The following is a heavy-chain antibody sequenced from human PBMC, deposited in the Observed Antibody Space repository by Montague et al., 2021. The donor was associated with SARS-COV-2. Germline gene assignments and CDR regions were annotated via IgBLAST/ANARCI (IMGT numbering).Heavy chain of an antibody. J-gene: IGHJ4*02. CDR3: ATLSSSITIFGVVQGYYFDD. V-gene: IGHV4-39*01. D-gene: IGHD3-3*01. Sequence: SETRSLTCTVSGASISSRSYYWGWIRQPPGKGLEWIGFKYYSGSTYYNPTLKSRVTISVDTSKNQFSLKLSSVTAADTAVYYCATLSSSITIFGVVQGYYFDDWGQGTLVTVSS. CDR2: KYYSGST. CDR1: GASISSRSYY.